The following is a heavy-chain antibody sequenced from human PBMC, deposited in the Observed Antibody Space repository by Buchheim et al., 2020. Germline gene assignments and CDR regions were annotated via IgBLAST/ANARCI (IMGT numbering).Heavy chain of an antibody. D-gene: IGHD4-23*01. V-gene: IGHV3-30*18. J-gene: IGHJ4*02. CDR3: AKSLGVGVVNEGEFDY. CDR2: ISYDGSNK. CDR1: GFTFSSYG. Sequence: QVQLVESGGGVVQPGRSLRLSCAASGFTFSSYGMHWVRQAPGKGLEWVAVISYDGSNKYYADSVKGRFTISRDNSKNTLYLQMNSLRAEDTAVYYCAKSLGVGVVNEGEFDYWGQGTL.